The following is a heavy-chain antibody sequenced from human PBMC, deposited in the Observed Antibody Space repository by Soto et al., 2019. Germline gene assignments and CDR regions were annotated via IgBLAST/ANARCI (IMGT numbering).Heavy chain of an antibody. CDR3: PRDPFGGFIVNGVVPDH. CDR2: IHSGGNT. J-gene: IGHJ4*02. Sequence: EVLLVESGGGLVQPGGSLRLSCVVSGFTVSRSYVNWVRQAPGKGLEWVSVIHSGGNTYYADSVKGRFTISRDNSKNTVYLQINSLTVEDTAVYYCPRDPFGGFIVNGVVPDHWGQGTLVTVSS. V-gene: IGHV3-66*01. CDR1: GFTVSRSY. D-gene: IGHD3-16*02.